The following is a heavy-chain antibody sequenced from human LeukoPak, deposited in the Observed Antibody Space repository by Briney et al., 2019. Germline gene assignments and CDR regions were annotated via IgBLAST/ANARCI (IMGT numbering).Heavy chain of an antibody. V-gene: IGHV3-30-3*01. J-gene: IGHJ4*02. CDR3: AREEVAVALGY. Sequence: GGSLRLSCAASGFTFSSYAMHWVRQAPGKGLEWGAVISYDGSNKYYADSVKGRFTISRDNSKNTLYLQMNSLRAEDTAVYYCAREEVAVALGYWGQGTLVTVSS. D-gene: IGHD6-19*01. CDR1: GFTFSSYA. CDR2: ISYDGSNK.